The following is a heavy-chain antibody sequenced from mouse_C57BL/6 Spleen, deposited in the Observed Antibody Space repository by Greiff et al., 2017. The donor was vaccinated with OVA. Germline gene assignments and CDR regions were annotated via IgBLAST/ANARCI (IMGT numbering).Heavy chain of an antibody. J-gene: IGHJ3*01. D-gene: IGHD1-1*01. CDR3: THDYYGSSQFAY. CDR1: GYTFTDYE. Sequence: QVQLKQSGAELVRPGASVTLSCKASGYTFTDYEMHWVKQTPVHGLEWIGAIDPETGGTAYNQKFKGKAILTADKSSSTAYMELRSLTSEDSAVYYCTHDYYGSSQFAYWGQGTLVTVSA. V-gene: IGHV1-15*01. CDR2: IDPETGGT.